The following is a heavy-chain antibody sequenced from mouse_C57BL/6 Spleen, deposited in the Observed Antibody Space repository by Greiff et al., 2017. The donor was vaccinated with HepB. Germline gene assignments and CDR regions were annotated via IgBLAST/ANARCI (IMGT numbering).Heavy chain of an antibody. Sequence: QVQLQQSGAELARPGASVKLSCKASGYTFTSYGISWVKQRTGQGLEWIGEIYPRSGNTYYNEKFKGKATLTADKSSSTAYMELRSLTSEDSAVYFCARYGPFYGSSPYYFDYWGQGTTLTVSS. CDR3: ARYGPFYGSSPYYFDY. J-gene: IGHJ2*01. D-gene: IGHD1-1*01. CDR2: IYPRSGNT. V-gene: IGHV1-81*01. CDR1: GYTFTSYG.